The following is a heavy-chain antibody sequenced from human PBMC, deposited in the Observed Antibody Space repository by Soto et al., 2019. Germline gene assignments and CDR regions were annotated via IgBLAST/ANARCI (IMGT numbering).Heavy chain of an antibody. CDR3: AKRRYSGYDSDYYYYYGMDV. Sequence: VGSLRLSCAASGFTFSSYAMSWVRQAPGKGLEWVSAISGSGGSTYCADSVKGRFTISRDNSKNTLYLQMNGLRAEDTAVYYCAKRRYSGYDSDYYYYYGMDVWGQGTTVTVSS. V-gene: IGHV3-23*01. J-gene: IGHJ6*02. CDR1: GFTFSSYA. D-gene: IGHD5-12*01. CDR2: ISGSGGST.